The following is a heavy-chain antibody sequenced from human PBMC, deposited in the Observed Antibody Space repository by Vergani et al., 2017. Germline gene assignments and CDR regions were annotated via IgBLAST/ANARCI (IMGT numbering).Heavy chain of an antibody. D-gene: IGHD6-19*01. Sequence: QVQLVESGGGVVQPGRSLRLSCAASGFTFSSYAMHWVRQAPGKGLEWVAVISYDGSNKYYADSVKGRFTISRDNSKNTLYLQMNSLRAEDTAVYYCARDPSSGWYYYYYGMDVWGQGTTVTVSS. J-gene: IGHJ6*02. V-gene: IGHV3-30-3*01. CDR3: ARDPSSGWYYYYYGMDV. CDR2: ISYDGSNK. CDR1: GFTFSSYA.